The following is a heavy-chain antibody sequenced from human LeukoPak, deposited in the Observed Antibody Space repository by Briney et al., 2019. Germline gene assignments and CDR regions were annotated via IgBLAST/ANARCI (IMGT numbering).Heavy chain of an antibody. CDR2: INPNSGGT. D-gene: IGHD2-2*01. V-gene: IGHV1-2*02. CDR1: GYTFTSYA. CDR3: ARVCSSTSCYASDAFDI. Sequence: ASVKVSCKASGYTFTSYAMHWARQAPGQRLEWMGWINPNSGGTNYAQKFQGRVTMTRDTSISTAYMELSRLRSDDTAVYYCARVCSSTSCYASDAFDIWGRGTMVTVSS. J-gene: IGHJ3*02.